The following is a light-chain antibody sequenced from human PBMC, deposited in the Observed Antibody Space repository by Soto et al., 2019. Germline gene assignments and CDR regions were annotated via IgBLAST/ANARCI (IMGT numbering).Light chain of an antibody. J-gene: IGKJ1*01. CDR2: AAS. CDR3: QQYNTLSGT. Sequence: AIRMTQSPSSFSASTGDRVTITCRASQGISSYLAWHQQKPGKAPKLLIYAASTLQSGVPSRFSGSGSGTEFSLTISSLQPDDFASYYCQQYNTLSGTFGQGTKVDIK. V-gene: IGKV1-8*01. CDR1: QGISSY.